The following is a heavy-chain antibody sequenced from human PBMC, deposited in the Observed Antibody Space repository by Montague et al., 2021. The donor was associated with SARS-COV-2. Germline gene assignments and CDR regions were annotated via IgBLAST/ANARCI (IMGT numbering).Heavy chain of an antibody. J-gene: IGHJ4*02. Sequence: PALVKPTQTLTLTCTFSGFSLNTPEVAVGWIRQPPGKALEWLALIYGGDEKRYGPSLQSRLTITRGTSKSQVVLTMTNMDPVDTATYFCAHGFAGFFDYWGQGILVTVSS. CDR2: IYGGDEK. CDR3: AHGFAGFFDY. V-gene: IGHV2-5*05. CDR1: GFSLNTPEVA.